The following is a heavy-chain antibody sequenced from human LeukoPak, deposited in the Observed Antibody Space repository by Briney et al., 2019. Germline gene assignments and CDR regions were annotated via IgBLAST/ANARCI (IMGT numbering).Heavy chain of an antibody. Sequence: TSSETLSLTCTVSGGSISSYYWSWIRQPPRKGLECIGYIYYSGSTNYNPSLKSRVTISVDTSKNQFSLKLSSVTAADTAVYYCARAYYSNYAPYYFDYSGPGTLVTVSS. CDR3: ARAYYSNYAPYYFDY. CDR2: IYYSGST. V-gene: IGHV4-59*01. J-gene: IGHJ4*02. D-gene: IGHD4-11*01. CDR1: GGSISSYY.